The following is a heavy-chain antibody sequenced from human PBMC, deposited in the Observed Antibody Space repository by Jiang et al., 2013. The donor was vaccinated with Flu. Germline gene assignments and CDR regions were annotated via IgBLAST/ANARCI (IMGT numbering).Heavy chain of an antibody. D-gene: IGHD4-17*01. CDR2: INPNTGNP. Sequence: VKISCKTSGYSFTTYSINWVRQAPGQGLEWMGWINPNTGNPIYAQGFIGRFVFSLDTSVSTAYLQINNLEAEDTAVYYCARRSPTDYWGQGTLITVSS. CDR3: ARRSPTDY. CDR1: GYSFTTYS. J-gene: IGHJ1*01. V-gene: IGHV7-4-1*02.